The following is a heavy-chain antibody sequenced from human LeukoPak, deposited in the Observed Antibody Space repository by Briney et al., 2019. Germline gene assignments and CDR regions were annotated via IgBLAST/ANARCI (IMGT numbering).Heavy chain of an antibody. D-gene: IGHD3-22*01. CDR2: INDSGGST. CDR3: AKDQGDSGYYTIDY. Sequence: AGGSLRLSCAASGFTFSSYALSWVRQAPGKGREWVSSINDSGGSTYYADSVKGRFTISRDNSKNTLYLQMNSLRADDTALYYCAKDQGDSGYYTIDYWGQGTLVTVSS. J-gene: IGHJ4*02. V-gene: IGHV3-23*01. CDR1: GFTFSSYA.